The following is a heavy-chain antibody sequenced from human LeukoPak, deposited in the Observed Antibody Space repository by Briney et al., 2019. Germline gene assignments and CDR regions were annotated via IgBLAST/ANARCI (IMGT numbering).Heavy chain of an antibody. V-gene: IGHV3-7*04. CDR3: TRVGYIDEGIDY. CDR1: GFPFSSYW. D-gene: IGHD5-24*01. J-gene: IGHJ4*02. Sequence: GGSLRLSCVAPGFPFSSYWMTWVRQAPGKGLKWVANIKQDGSKKSYVDSVKGRFTISRDNAKNSLYLQMNSLRAEDTAIYYCTRVGYIDEGIDYWGQGTLVTVSS. CDR2: IKQDGSKK.